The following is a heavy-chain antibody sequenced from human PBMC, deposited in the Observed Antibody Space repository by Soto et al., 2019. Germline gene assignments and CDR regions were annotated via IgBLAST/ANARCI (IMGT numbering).Heavy chain of an antibody. CDR1: GFTFSSYA. J-gene: IGHJ4*02. D-gene: IGHD1-20*01. V-gene: IGHV3-23*01. CDR3: AKDPNWTQAY. Sequence: PGGSLRLSCAASGFTFSSYAMSWVRQAPGKGLEWVSAISGSGGSTYYADSVKGRFTISRDNSKNTLYLQKNSLKAEDTAVYYCAKDPNWTQAYWGQGPLVTVPS. CDR2: ISGSGGST.